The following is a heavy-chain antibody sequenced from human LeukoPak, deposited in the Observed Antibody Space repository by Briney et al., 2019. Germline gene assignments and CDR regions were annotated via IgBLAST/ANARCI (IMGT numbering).Heavy chain of an antibody. D-gene: IGHD1-26*01. CDR1: GYTFTGYY. J-gene: IGHJ4*02. CDR2: INPNSGGT. Sequence: ASVTVSCKASGYTFTGYYMHWVRQAPGQGLEWMGWINPNSGGTNYAQKFQGRVTMTRDTSISTAYMELSRLRSDDTAVYYCARYSGSYQRFDYWGQGTLVTVSS. CDR3: ARYSGSYQRFDY. V-gene: IGHV1-2*02.